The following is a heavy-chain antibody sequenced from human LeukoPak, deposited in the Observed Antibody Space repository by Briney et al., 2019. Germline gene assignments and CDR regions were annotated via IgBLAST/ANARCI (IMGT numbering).Heavy chain of an antibody. J-gene: IGHJ3*02. Sequence: KAGGSLRLSCAASGFAFTSYGMSWVRQAPGKGLEWVSSISSSSSYIYYADSVKGRFTISRDNAKNSLYLQMNSLRAEDTAVYYCARAWQQAAMYSSGLWAFDIWGQGTMVTVSS. D-gene: IGHD6-19*01. CDR2: ISSSSSYI. CDR3: ARAWQQAAMYSSGLWAFDI. CDR1: GFAFTSYG. V-gene: IGHV3-21*01.